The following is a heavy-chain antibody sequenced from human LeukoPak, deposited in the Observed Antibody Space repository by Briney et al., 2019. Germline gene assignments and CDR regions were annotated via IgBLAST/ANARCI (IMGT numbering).Heavy chain of an antibody. CDR1: GGSISSYY. V-gene: IGHV4-59*12. J-gene: IGHJ4*02. Sequence: PSETLSLTCTVSGGSISSYYWSWIRQPPGKGLEWIGYIYYSGSTNYNPSLKSRVSMSVDTSKNQFSLKLSSVTAADTAVYYCARRQYSSSWFVGFDYGGQGTLVTVSA. CDR3: ARRQYSSSWFVGFDY. D-gene: IGHD6-13*01. CDR2: IYYSGST.